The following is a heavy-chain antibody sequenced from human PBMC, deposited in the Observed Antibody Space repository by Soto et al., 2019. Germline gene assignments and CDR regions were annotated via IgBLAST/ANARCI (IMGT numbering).Heavy chain of an antibody. CDR3: ARGGGWLPEY. CDR2: IHYTGST. V-gene: IGHV4-59*01. D-gene: IGHD5-12*01. Sequence: QVQLRESGPGLVKPSETLSLTCTVSGGSINSYYWSWIRQPPGKGLEWVGNIHYTGSTTYNPSLKSRVTISVDTPKNQFSLKLSSVTAADTAVYYCARGGGWLPEYWGQGTQVTVSS. J-gene: IGHJ4*02. CDR1: GGSINSYY.